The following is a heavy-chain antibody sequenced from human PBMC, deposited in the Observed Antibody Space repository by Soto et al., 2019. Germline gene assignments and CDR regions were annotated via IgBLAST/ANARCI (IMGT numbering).Heavy chain of an antibody. J-gene: IGHJ5*02. CDR2: TYYRSKWYN. CDR3: ARGGWELLSWFDP. V-gene: IGHV6-1*01. CDR1: GYSVSRKSAA. D-gene: IGHD1-26*01. Sequence: SQTLSLTCAISGYSVSRKSAAWNWIRQSPSRGLEWLGRTYYRSKWYNDYAVSVKSRITINPDTSKNQFSLQLNSVTPEDTAVYYCARGGWELLSWFDPWGQGTLVTVSS.